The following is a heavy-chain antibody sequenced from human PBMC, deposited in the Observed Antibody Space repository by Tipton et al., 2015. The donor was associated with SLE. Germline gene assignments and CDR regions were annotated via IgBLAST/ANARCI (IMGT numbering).Heavy chain of an antibody. CDR3: ARQSYTSDWYGTGY. J-gene: IGHJ4*01. CDR1: GGSIGSSSYY. Sequence: TLSLTCTVSGGSIGSSSYYWGWIRQPPGKGMEWIGTISYSGSTDDNLSLKSRVTISVDRSKNLFSLKRTSVTAADTAVYYCARQSYTSDWYGTGYWGRGTLVIVSS. D-gene: IGHD6-19*01. CDR2: ISYSGST. V-gene: IGHV4-39*01.